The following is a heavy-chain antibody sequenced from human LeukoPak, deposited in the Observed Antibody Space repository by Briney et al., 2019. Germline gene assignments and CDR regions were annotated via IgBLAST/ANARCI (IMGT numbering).Heavy chain of an antibody. CDR1: GFTFSSYT. CDR2: ISGNGDNT. CDR3: AKREGNPFSGYRLGH. D-gene: IGHD5-12*01. J-gene: IGHJ4*02. V-gene: IGHV3-23*01. Sequence: GGSLRLSCAASGFTFSSYTMNWVRQAPGKGLEWVSSISGNGDNTFYADSVKGRFTISRDNSKNTVYLQMNSLRAEDTAFYYCAKREGNPFSGYRLGHWGQRTLVTVSS.